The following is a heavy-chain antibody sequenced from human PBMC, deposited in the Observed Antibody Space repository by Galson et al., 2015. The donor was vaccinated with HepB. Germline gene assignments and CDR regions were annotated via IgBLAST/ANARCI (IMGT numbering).Heavy chain of an antibody. CDR1: GGSFSGYY. Sequence: TLSLTCAVYGGSFSGYYWSWIRQPPGKGLEWIGEINHSGSTNYNPSLKSRVTISVDTSKNQFSLKLSSVTAADTAVYNCARGGMIVVNDAFDIWGQGTMVTVSS. CDR3: ARGGMIVVNDAFDI. CDR2: INHSGST. J-gene: IGHJ3*02. V-gene: IGHV4-34*01. D-gene: IGHD3-22*01.